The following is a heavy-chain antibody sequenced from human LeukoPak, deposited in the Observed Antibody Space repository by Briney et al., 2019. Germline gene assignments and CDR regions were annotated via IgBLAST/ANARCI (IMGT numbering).Heavy chain of an antibody. D-gene: IGHD3-22*01. CDR1: GFTFSSYG. CDR3: AKSLGPYYYDSSGYSKTFDY. J-gene: IGHJ4*02. Sequence: PGGSLRLSCAASGFTFSSYGMHWVRQAPGKWLEWVAVISYDGSNKYYADSVKGRFTISRDNSKNTLYLQMNSLRAEDTAVYYCAKSLGPYYYDSSGYSKTFDYWGQGTLVTVSS. V-gene: IGHV3-30*18. CDR2: ISYDGSNK.